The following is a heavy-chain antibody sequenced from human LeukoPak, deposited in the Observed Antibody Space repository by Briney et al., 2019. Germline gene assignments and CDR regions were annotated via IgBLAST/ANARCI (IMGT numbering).Heavy chain of an antibody. CDR1: GVSISSYY. CDR2: IHTTGST. Sequence: SETLSLTCTVSGVSISSYYWSWIRQPAGKGLEWIGRIHTTGSTNYNPSLKNRVTMSVDTSKNQFSLKLGSVTAADTAVYYCARSTYCSGGSCSHNWFDPWGQGTLVSVSS. D-gene: IGHD2-15*01. J-gene: IGHJ5*02. V-gene: IGHV4-4*07. CDR3: ARSTYCSGGSCSHNWFDP.